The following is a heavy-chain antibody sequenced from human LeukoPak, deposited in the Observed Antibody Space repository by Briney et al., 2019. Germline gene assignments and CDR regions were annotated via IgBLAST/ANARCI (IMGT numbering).Heavy chain of an antibody. D-gene: IGHD5-12*01. CDR3: ARRRGYDVPFDY. Sequence: PSETLSLTCTVSGGSTSSYYWSWIRQPPGKGLEWIGYIYTSGSTNYNPSLKSRVTISVDTSKNQFSLKLSSVTAADTAVYYCARRRGYDVPFDYWGQGTLVTVSS. J-gene: IGHJ4*02. V-gene: IGHV4-4*09. CDR1: GGSTSSYY. CDR2: IYTSGST.